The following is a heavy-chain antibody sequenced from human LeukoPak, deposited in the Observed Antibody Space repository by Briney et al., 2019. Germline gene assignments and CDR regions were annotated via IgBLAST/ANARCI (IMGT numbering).Heavy chain of an antibody. Sequence: GGSLRVSCAASGFTFSSYGMHWVRQAPGKGLEWVAVISYDGSNKYYADSVKGRFTISRDNSKNTLYLQMNSLRAEDTAVYYCAKSSLSKFGELLFYYYYGMDVWGQGTTVTVSS. D-gene: IGHD3-10*01. J-gene: IGHJ6*02. CDR1: GFTFSSYG. CDR3: AKSSLSKFGELLFYYYYGMDV. CDR2: ISYDGSNK. V-gene: IGHV3-30*18.